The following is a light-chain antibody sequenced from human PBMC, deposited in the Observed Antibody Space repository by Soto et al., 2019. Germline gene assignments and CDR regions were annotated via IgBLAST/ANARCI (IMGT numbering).Light chain of an antibody. V-gene: IGKV3-15*01. Sequence: EIVMTQSPATLSVSPGERATLSCRASQSVSSNLAWYQQKPGQAPRLLIYGASTRATGIPARFSGSGSGTEFTLPISSLQSEDFAVYYCQQYNNWPPFTFGPGTTVDIK. CDR1: QSVSSN. J-gene: IGKJ3*01. CDR3: QQYNNWPPFT. CDR2: GAS.